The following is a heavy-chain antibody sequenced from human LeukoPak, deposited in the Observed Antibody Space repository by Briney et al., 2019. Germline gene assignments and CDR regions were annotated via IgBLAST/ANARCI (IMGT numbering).Heavy chain of an antibody. CDR1: GGSISSYY. CDR3: ARERPLWFGEPEAFDI. Sequence: PSETLSLTCTVSGGSISSYYWSWIRQPPGKGLEWIGYIYYTGSTNYSPSLKSRVTISVDTSKNQFSLKLSSVTAADTAVYYCARERPLWFGEPEAFDIWGQGTMVTVSS. V-gene: IGHV4-59*01. D-gene: IGHD3-10*01. CDR2: IYYTGST. J-gene: IGHJ3*02.